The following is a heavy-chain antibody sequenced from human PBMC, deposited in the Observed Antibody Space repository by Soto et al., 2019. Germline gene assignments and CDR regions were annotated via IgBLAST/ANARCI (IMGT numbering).Heavy chain of an antibody. D-gene: IGHD3-22*01. CDR3: ARDLRGYYYDGSGYYYGPHDAFDI. J-gene: IGHJ3*02. CDR1: GFTFSSYS. CDR2: ISSSSSYI. Sequence: GGSLRLSCAASGFTFSSYSMNWVRQAPGKGLEWVSSISSSSSYIYYADSVKGRFTISRDNAKNSLYLQMNSLRAEDTAVYYCARDLRGYYYDGSGYYYGPHDAFDIWGQGTMVTVSS. V-gene: IGHV3-21*01.